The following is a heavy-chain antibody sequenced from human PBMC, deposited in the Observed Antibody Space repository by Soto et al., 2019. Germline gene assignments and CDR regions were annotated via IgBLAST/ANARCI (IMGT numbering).Heavy chain of an antibody. CDR2: IYYSGTT. CDR3: ARALIQLWPHYYYGMDV. CDR1: GGSISSGDYY. J-gene: IGHJ6*02. V-gene: IGHV4-30-4*01. Sequence: SETLSLTCTVSGGSISSGDYYWSWIRQPPGKGLEWIGYIYYSGTTYYNPSLKSRVTISVDTSKNQFSLKLSSVTAADTAVYYCARALIQLWPHYYYGMDVWGQGTTVTVAS. D-gene: IGHD5-18*01.